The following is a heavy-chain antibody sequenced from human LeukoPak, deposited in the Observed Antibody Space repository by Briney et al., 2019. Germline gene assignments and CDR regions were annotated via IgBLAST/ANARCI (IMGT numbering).Heavy chain of an antibody. CDR3: ARHRRNCDTTTCEFSWFDP. Sequence: GGSLRLSCAASGFIFSRYSMNWVRQAPGKGLEWVANIKEDGSKQYYVDSVKGRFTISRDNDKKTLYLQMNGLRAEDTAVYYCARHRRNCDTTTCEFSWFDPWGQGTQVTVSS. CDR2: IKEDGSKQ. CDR1: GFIFSRYS. J-gene: IGHJ5*02. V-gene: IGHV3-7*01. D-gene: IGHD2/OR15-2a*01.